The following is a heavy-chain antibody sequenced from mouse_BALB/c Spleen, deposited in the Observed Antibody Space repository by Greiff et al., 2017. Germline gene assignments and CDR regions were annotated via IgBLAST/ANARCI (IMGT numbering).Heavy chain of an antibody. CDR3: ARDYAMDY. Sequence: EVQGVESGGGLVQPGGSRKLSCAASGFTFSSFGMHWVRQAPEKGLEWVAYISSGSSTIYYADTVKGRFTISRDNPKNTLFLQMTSLRSEDTAMYYCARDYAMDYWGQGTSVTVSS. V-gene: IGHV5-17*02. J-gene: IGHJ4*01. CDR1: GFTFSSFG. CDR2: ISSGSSTI.